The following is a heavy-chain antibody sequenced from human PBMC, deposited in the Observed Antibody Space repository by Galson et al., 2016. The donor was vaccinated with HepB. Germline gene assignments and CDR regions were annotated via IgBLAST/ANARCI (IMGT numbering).Heavy chain of an antibody. J-gene: IGHJ4*02. Sequence: SLRLSCAASGFTFNNYEMSWVRQAPGKGLEWVSYISSSGSVMHYADSVKGRFTISRDNARNSVYLQMNSLRVDDTGVYYCARKERWLQRDLDSWGQGILVTVSS. V-gene: IGHV3-48*03. CDR2: ISSSGSVM. CDR3: ARKERWLQRDLDS. CDR1: GFTFNNYE. D-gene: IGHD5-24*01.